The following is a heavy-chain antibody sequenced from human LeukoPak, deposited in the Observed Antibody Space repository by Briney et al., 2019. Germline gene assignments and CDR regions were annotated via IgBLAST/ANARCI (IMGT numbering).Heavy chain of an antibody. CDR2: IDAGGDTT. CDR3: AKLSGTYGKTSRVLHS. Sequence: GGSLRLSCAASGFTFTSSAMTWVRQAPGKGLEWVSVIDAGGDTTYYTESVKGRFIISRDNSKNTVYLQMNSLRVEDTAIYHCAKLSGTYGKTSRVLHSWGQGTLVAVSS. V-gene: IGHV3-23*01. J-gene: IGHJ4*02. CDR1: GFTFTSSA. D-gene: IGHD1-1*01.